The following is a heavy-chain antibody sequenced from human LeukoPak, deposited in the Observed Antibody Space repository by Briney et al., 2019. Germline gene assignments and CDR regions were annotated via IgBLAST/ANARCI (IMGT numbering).Heavy chain of an antibody. J-gene: IGHJ4*02. CDR1: GFTFSSYS. CDR2: ITSNIYT. Sequence: PAGSLTLSCAASGFTFSSYSLNWVRQAPGKGLEWVSCITSNIYTYYAASVRGRFTISRDTSQNSVSLVMNTLRAEDTAVYYCARERDTSIVAMYSWGEGTLVTVSS. CDR3: ARERDTSIVAMYS. D-gene: IGHD5-18*01. V-gene: IGHV3-21*06.